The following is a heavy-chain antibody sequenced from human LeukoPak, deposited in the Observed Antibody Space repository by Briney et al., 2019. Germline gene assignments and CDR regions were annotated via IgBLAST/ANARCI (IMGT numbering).Heavy chain of an antibody. V-gene: IGHV3-11*01. J-gene: IGHJ4*02. CDR2: ITSSGRST. CDR3: TRERRGSYYAFEY. Sequence: GGSLRLSCAAPGFTVSDYHMSWVRQAPGRGLEWISYITSSGRSTNHADSVKGRFTISRDNAKNSVVLQMSSLTVEDTAVYYCTRERRGSYYAFEYWGQGALVTVSS. CDR1: GFTVSDYH. D-gene: IGHD3-16*01.